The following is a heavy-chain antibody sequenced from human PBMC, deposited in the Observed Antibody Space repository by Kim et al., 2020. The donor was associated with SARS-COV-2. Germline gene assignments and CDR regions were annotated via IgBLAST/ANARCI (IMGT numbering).Heavy chain of an antibody. Sequence: GGSLRLSCAASGFTFSSYAMHWVRQAPGKGLEWVAVISYDGSNKYYADSVKGRFTISRDNSKNTLYLQMNSLRAEDTAVYYCARDDRTYYELWSGYALTGFDYWGQGTLVTVSS. V-gene: IGHV3-30-3*01. D-gene: IGHD3-3*01. CDR3: ARDDRTYYELWSGYALTGFDY. CDR2: ISYDGSNK. J-gene: IGHJ4*02. CDR1: GFTFSSYA.